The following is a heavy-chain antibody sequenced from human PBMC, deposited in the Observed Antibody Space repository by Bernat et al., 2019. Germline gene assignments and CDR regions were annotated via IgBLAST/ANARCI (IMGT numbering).Heavy chain of an antibody. CDR1: GFTFSSYG. J-gene: IGHJ4*02. CDR2: ISYDGSNK. CDR3: AKDFTLDY. Sequence: QVQLVESGGGVVQPGRSLRLSCAASGFTFSSYGMHWVRQAPGKGLEWVAVISYDGSNKYYADSVKGRFTISRDNSKNTLYLQMNSLRAEDTAVYYWAKDFTLDYWGQGTLVTVSS. V-gene: IGHV3-30*18.